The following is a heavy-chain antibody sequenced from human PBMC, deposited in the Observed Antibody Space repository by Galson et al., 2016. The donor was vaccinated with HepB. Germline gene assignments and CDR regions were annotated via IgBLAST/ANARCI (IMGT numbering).Heavy chain of an antibody. J-gene: IGHJ4*02. CDR2: IFHSGTT. D-gene: IGHD3-3*02. Sequence: SETLSLTCSVSGDSISSSRYYWGWIRQPPGKGLEWIGSIFHSGTTYYSPSLRGRVTMSLDRSKNQFSLNLISVTAADTAIYFCARDPRIELVPNSWGQGTLVTVSS. CDR3: ARDPRIELVPNS. V-gene: IGHV4-39*07. CDR1: GDSISSSRYY.